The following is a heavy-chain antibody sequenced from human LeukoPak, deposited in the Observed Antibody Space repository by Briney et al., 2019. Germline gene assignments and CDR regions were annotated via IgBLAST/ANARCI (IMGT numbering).Heavy chain of an antibody. D-gene: IGHD3-3*01. J-gene: IGHJ5*02. CDR2: ISAYNGNT. CDR1: GYTFTSYG. Sequence: ASVKVSCKASGYTFTSYGISWVRQAPGQGLEWMGRISAYNGNTNYAQKLQGRVTMTTDTSTSTAYMELRSLRSDDTAVYYCARDSPNFWSGYYTGHDPWGQGTLVTVSS. CDR3: ARDSPNFWSGYYTGHDP. V-gene: IGHV1-18*01.